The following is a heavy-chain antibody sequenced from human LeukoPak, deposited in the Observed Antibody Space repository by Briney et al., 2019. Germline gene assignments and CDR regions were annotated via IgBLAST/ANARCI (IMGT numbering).Heavy chain of an antibody. J-gene: IGHJ4*02. Sequence: GGSLRLSCAASGFTFSTYSMNWVRQAPGKGLEWVSSISSSSSYIYYADSVKGRFTISRDNAKNSLYLQMNSLRAEDTAVYYCARELGTNYFDYWGQGTLVTVSS. V-gene: IGHV3-21*01. D-gene: IGHD7-27*01. CDR1: GFTFSTYS. CDR2: ISSSSSYI. CDR3: ARELGTNYFDY.